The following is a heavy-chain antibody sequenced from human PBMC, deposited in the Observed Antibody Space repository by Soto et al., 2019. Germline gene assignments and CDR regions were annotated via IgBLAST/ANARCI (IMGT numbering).Heavy chain of an antibody. Sequence: AASGFTFSSYWMHWVRQAPGKGLVCVSRINNDGRSTTYADSVKGRFTIYRDNAKNTLYLQMNSLRAEYSAVYFCAREMNTVTTTDYWGQGTLVTVSS. D-gene: IGHD4-17*01. CDR3: AREMNTVTTTDY. CDR2: INNDGRST. J-gene: IGHJ4*02. CDR1: GFTFSSYW. V-gene: IGHV3-74*01.